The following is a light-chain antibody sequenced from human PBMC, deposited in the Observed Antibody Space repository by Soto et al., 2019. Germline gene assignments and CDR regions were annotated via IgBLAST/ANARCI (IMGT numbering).Light chain of an antibody. Sequence: DIQMTQSPSSLSASVGDRVTITCQASQDISNYLNWYQQKPGKAPKLLIYDASHLETGVPSRFSGSGSGTDFTFTISSLQAEDIATYYCQQYDNLLTFGGGTKVEIK. CDR2: DAS. J-gene: IGKJ4*01. V-gene: IGKV1-33*01. CDR3: QQYDNLLT. CDR1: QDISNY.